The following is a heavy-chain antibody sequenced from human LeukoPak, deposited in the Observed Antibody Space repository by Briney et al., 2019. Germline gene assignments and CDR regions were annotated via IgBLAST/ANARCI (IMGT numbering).Heavy chain of an antibody. J-gene: IGHJ4*02. CDR3: ARGDSSGYYANYYFDY. Sequence: ASVKVSCKASGYTFTSYGISWVRQAPGQGLEWMGWISAYNGNTNYAQKLQGRVTMTTDTSTSTAYMELRSLRSDDTAVYYCARGDSSGYYANYYFDYWGQGTLVTVSS. CDR2: ISAYNGNT. V-gene: IGHV1-18*01. CDR1: GYTFTSYG. D-gene: IGHD3-22*01.